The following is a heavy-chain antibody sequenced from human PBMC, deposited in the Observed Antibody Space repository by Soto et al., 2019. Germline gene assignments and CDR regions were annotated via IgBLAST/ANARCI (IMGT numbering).Heavy chain of an antibody. Sequence: QLQLQESGPGLVKPSETLSLTCTVSGGSISSSSYYWGWLRQPPGKGLEWIGSIYYRGNTYYTPSLKCRVTISVDTSKNKFSLKLSSVKAADTAVYYCAGEGGRYCSGGSCQVDYCGQGALVTVSS. V-gene: IGHV4-39*02. CDR3: AGEGGRYCSGGSCQVDY. J-gene: IGHJ4*02. D-gene: IGHD2-15*01. CDR2: IYYRGNT. CDR1: GGSISSSSYY.